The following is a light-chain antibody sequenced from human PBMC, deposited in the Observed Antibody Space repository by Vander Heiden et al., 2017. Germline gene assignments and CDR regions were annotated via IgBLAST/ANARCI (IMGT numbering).Light chain of an antibody. J-gene: IGLJ3*02. V-gene: IGLV4-69*01. Sequence: SSGHSSYAIAWHQQQPGKSPRYLMKLNSDGSHSTGDGIPDRFSGSSSGAERYFTISSRQYEEEAEEYCQTWGTGIRVVGGGTKRTVL. CDR2: LNSDGSH. CDR1: SGHSSYA. CDR3: QTWGTGIRV.